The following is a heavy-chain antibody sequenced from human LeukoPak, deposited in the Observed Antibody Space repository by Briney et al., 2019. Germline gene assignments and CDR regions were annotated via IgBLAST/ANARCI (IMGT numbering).Heavy chain of an antibody. J-gene: IGHJ5*02. CDR2: INHSGST. CDR3: ARRQTFGSWYLRWFDP. V-gene: IGHV4-34*01. D-gene: IGHD6-13*01. CDR1: GRSSSGYY. Sequence: SETLSLTCAVYGRSSSGYYWSWIRQPPGKGLEWIGEINHSGSTNYNPSLKSRVTISVDTSKNQFSLKLSSVTAADTAVYYCARRQTFGSWYLRWFDPWGQGTLVTVSS.